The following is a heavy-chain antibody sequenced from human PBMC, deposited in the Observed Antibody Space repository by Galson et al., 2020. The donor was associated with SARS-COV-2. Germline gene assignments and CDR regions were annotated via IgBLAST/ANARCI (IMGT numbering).Heavy chain of an antibody. V-gene: IGHV2-70*01. J-gene: IGHJ6*03. CDR2: IDWDDDK. CDR1: GFSLSTSGMC. CDR3: ARIRVEFGELLYRPYYYMDV. D-gene: IGHD3-10*01. Sequence: SGPTLVKPTQTLTLTCTFSGFSLSTSGMCVSWIRQPPGKALEWLALIDWDDDKYYSTSLKTRLTISKDTSKNQVVLTMTNMDPVDTATYYCARIRVEFGELLYRPYYYMDVWGKGTTVTISS.